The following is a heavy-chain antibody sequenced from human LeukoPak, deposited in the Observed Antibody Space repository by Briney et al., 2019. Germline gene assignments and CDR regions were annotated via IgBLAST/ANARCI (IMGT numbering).Heavy chain of an antibody. J-gene: IGHJ5*02. Sequence: SETLSLTCTGSGGSISSGGYYWSWIRQHPGKGLEWIGYIYYSGSTYYNPSLKSRVTISVDTSKNQFSLKLSSVTAADTAVYYCARGGGYDFWSGYQENNWFDPWGQGTLVTVSS. D-gene: IGHD3-3*01. CDR2: IYYSGST. CDR3: ARGGGYDFWSGYQENNWFDP. CDR1: GGSISSGGYY. V-gene: IGHV4-31*03.